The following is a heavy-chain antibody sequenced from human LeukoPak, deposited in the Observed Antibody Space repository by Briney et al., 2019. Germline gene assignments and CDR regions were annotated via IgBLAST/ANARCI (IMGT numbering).Heavy chain of an antibody. V-gene: IGHV1-46*01. CDR3: ARPSYCVADNCGYWLDP. CDR1: GYTFTKYL. J-gene: IGHJ5*02. D-gene: IGHD2-21*01. CDR2: INPQGDIT. Sequence: ASVKVSCKTSGYTFTKYLIHWGRQAPGQGLEWMGTINPQGDITNYAQRFQGRITLTEDTSTSTVYMELSSLTSEDTAVYYCARPSYCVADNCGYWLDPWGPGTLVTVSS.